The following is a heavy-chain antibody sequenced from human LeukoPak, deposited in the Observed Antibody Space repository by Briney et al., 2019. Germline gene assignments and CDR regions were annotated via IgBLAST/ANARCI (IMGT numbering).Heavy chain of an antibody. D-gene: IGHD6-19*01. V-gene: IGHV4-59*01. Sequence: SETLSLTCTVSGGSISSYYWSWIRQPPGKGLEWIGYIYCSGSTSYNPSLKSRVTISVDTSKNQFSLKLSSVTAADTAVYYCARGRGAVAGTFDYWGQGTLVTVSS. CDR2: IYCSGST. J-gene: IGHJ4*02. CDR1: GGSISSYY. CDR3: ARGRGAVAGTFDY.